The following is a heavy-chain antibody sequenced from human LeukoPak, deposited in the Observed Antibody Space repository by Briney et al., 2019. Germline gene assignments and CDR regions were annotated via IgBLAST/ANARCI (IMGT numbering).Heavy chain of an antibody. CDR2: ISPNSGGT. J-gene: IGHJ4*02. Sequence: GASVKVPCKASGYTFSDSYIHWVRQAPGQGLEWMGRISPNSGGTNYAQKFQGRVTMTRDSSITTAYMELTSLRSDDTAVYYCAKWTDKWLSFDYWGQGTLVTVSS. CDR1: GYTFSDSY. V-gene: IGHV1-2*06. CDR3: AKWTDKWLSFDY. D-gene: IGHD3-22*01.